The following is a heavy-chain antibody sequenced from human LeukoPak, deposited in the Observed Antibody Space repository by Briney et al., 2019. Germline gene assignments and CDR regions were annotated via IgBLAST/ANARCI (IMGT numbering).Heavy chain of an antibody. Sequence: ASVKVSCKASGYTFTGYYMHWVRQAPGQGLEWMGWINPNSGGTNYAQKFQGRVTMTRDTSITTAYIELSSLRSDDTAVYYCARDRGRPDAFDIWGQGTMVTVSS. CDR3: ARDRGRPDAFDI. V-gene: IGHV1-2*02. CDR2: INPNSGGT. D-gene: IGHD1-26*01. CDR1: GYTFTGYY. J-gene: IGHJ3*02.